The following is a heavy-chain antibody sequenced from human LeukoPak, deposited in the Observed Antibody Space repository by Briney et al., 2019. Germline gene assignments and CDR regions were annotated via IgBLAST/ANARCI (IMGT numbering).Heavy chain of an antibody. V-gene: IGHV3-48*01. CDR1: GFTFSSYS. D-gene: IGHD1-7*01. Sequence: GGSLRLSCAASGFTFSSYSMNWVRQAPGKGLEWVSYISSSSSTIYYADSVKGRFTISRDNAKNSLYLQMNSLRAEDTAVYYCARSPAYNWNYYQDYWGQGTLVTVSS. CDR3: ARSPAYNWNYYQDY. CDR2: ISSSSSTI. J-gene: IGHJ4*02.